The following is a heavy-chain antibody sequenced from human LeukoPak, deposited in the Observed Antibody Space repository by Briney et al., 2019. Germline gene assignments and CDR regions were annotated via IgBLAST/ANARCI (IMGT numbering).Heavy chain of an antibody. Sequence: PGGPVRLSCAASGFTFRSYGLSWVRQAPGKGLEWVSAISRSGGSTYYADSVKGRFTISRDNSKNTLYLQMNSLRAEDTAVYYCAKSLGITMIVVAHIFDYWGQGTLVTVSS. V-gene: IGHV3-23*01. D-gene: IGHD3-22*01. CDR3: AKSLGITMIVVAHIFDY. CDR1: GFTFRSYG. CDR2: ISRSGGST. J-gene: IGHJ4*02.